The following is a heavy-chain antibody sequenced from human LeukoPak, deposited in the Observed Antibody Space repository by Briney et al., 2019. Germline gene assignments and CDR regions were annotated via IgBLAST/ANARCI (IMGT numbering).Heavy chain of an antibody. Sequence: GGPLRLSCAASGFTFSSYEMNWVRQAPGKGLEWVSYISSSGSTIYYADSVKGRFTISRDNAKNSLYLQMNSLRAEDTAVYYCARDGPLRYYGSGSYYSHSFDYWGQGTLVTVSS. V-gene: IGHV3-48*03. D-gene: IGHD3-10*01. CDR1: GFTFSSYE. J-gene: IGHJ4*02. CDR3: ARDGPLRYYGSGSYYSHSFDY. CDR2: ISSSGSTI.